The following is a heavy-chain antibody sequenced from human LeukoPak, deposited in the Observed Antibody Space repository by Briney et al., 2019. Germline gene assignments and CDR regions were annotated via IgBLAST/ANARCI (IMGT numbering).Heavy chain of an antibody. J-gene: IGHJ4*02. D-gene: IGHD4-11*01. CDR2: ISGSGGST. Sequence: GGSLRLSCAASGFTFSSYAMSWVRQAPGKGLEWVSAISGSGGSTYYADSVKGRFTISRDNSKNTLYLQMNSLRAEDTAEYYCAKVARSKTTVTTYFDYWGQGTLVTVSS. V-gene: IGHV3-23*01. CDR3: AKVARSKTTVTTYFDY. CDR1: GFTFSSYA.